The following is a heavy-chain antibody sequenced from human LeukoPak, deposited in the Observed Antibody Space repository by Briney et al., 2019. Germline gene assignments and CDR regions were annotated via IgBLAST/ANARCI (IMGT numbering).Heavy chain of an antibody. V-gene: IGHV4-59*08. D-gene: IGHD3-22*01. J-gene: IGHJ3*02. Sequence: PSETLSLTCTVSGGSISSYYWSWIRQPPGKGLEWIGYIYYSGSTNYNPSLKSRVTISVDTSKNQFSLKLSSVTAADTAVYYCARHVGYYDSLDIWGQGTMVTVSS. CDR1: GGSISSYY. CDR3: ARHVGYYDSLDI. CDR2: IYYSGST.